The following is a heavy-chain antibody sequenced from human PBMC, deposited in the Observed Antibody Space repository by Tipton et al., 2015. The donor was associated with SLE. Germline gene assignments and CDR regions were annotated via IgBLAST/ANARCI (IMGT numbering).Heavy chain of an antibody. CDR2: VYGNGNT. Sequence: TLSLTCTVSGASVRNHYWSWIRQSLGKGLEWIGYVYGNGNTDYNPSLQSRVTMSVDTSKNQFSLKLSSVTAADTAVYYCARDETTGRPFDPWGQGTLVTVSS. J-gene: IGHJ5*02. D-gene: IGHD1-1*01. CDR3: ARDETTGRPFDP. V-gene: IGHV4-59*02. CDR1: GASVRNHY.